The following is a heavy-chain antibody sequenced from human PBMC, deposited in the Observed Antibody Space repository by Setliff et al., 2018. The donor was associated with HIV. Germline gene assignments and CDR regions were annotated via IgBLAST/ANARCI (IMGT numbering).Heavy chain of an antibody. V-gene: IGHV3-48*03. J-gene: IGHJ4*02. CDR2: ISTSGNRI. CDR3: ARTNNNYYYDTSDYFAGYYFDS. D-gene: IGHD3-22*01. Sequence: PGGSLRLSCAASGFTFSSYEMNWVRQAPGKGLEWVSYISTSGNRIHYADSVKGRFTISRDNAKNSMFLQMNSLRAEDTAVYYCARTNNNYYYDTSDYFAGYYFDSWGQGTLVTVSS. CDR1: GFTFSSYE.